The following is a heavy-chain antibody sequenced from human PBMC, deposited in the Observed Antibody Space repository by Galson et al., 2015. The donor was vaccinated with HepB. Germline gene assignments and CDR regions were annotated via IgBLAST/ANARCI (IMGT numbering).Heavy chain of an antibody. D-gene: IGHD3-9*01. CDR3: AREDYDNTRPRFDY. V-gene: IGHV3-30-3*01. J-gene: IGHJ4*01. Sequence: SLGLSGPASGFPFMSAIYWVRPALGEGGWWVSLILVVVGNKYSAESVRGRFSISRDTTQSTLCLQMNSLRSKDTAVYYSAREDYDNTRPRFDYWGQGTLVTVSS. CDR1: GFPFMSA. CDR2: ILVVVGNK.